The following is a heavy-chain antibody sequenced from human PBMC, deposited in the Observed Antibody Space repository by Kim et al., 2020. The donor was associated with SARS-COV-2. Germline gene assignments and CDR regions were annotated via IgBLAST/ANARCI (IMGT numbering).Heavy chain of an antibody. V-gene: IGHV5-51*01. J-gene: IGHJ4*02. Sequence: GESLKISCKGSGYSFTSYWIGWVRQMPGKGLEWMGIIYPGDSDTRYSPSFQGQVTISADKSISTAYLQWSSLKASDTAMYYCARRGEDWDYYDSSGYPHPFDYWGQGTLVTVSS. CDR3: ARRGEDWDYYDSSGYPHPFDY. CDR2: IYPGDSDT. CDR1: GYSFTSYW. D-gene: IGHD3-22*01.